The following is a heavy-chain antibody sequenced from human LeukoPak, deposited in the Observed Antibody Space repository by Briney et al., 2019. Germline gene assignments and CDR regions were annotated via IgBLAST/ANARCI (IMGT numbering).Heavy chain of an antibody. CDR1: GGSISSGGYS. J-gene: IGHJ4*02. CDR2: IYHSGST. Sequence: SQTLSLTCAVSGGSISSGGYSWSWIRQPPGKGLEWIGYIYHSGSTYYNPSLKSRVTISVDRSKNQFSLKLSSVTAADTAVYYCAREGRYCSSTSCYRHFDYWGQGTLVTVST. D-gene: IGHD2-2*01. CDR3: AREGRYCSSTSCYRHFDY. V-gene: IGHV4-30-2*01.